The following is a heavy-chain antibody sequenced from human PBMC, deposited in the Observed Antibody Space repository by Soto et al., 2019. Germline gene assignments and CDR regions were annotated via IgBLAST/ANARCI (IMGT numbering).Heavy chain of an antibody. Sequence: ASVKVSCKASGYTFTSYAMHWVRQAPGQRLEWMGWINAGNGNTKYSQKFQGRVTITRDTSASTAYMELSSLRSEDTAVYYCARGATYDFWSGYYPYYYYMDVWDKGATVTASS. CDR1: GYTFTSYA. J-gene: IGHJ6*03. CDR3: ARGATYDFWSGYYPYYYYMDV. D-gene: IGHD3-3*01. CDR2: INAGNGNT. V-gene: IGHV1-3*01.